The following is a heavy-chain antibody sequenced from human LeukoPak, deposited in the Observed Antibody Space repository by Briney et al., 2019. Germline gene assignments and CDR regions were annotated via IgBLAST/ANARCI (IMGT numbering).Heavy chain of an antibody. CDR2: IRYDGSNK. Sequence: PGGSLRLSCSASGFTFSSYGMHWVRQAPGKGLEWVAFIRYDGSNKYYADSVKGRFTVSRDNSKNTLYLQMNSLRAEDTAVYYCAKVTVDEYSSTAPADYWGQGTLVTVSS. J-gene: IGHJ4*02. V-gene: IGHV3-30*02. D-gene: IGHD6-6*01. CDR3: AKVTVDEYSSTAPADY. CDR1: GFTFSSYG.